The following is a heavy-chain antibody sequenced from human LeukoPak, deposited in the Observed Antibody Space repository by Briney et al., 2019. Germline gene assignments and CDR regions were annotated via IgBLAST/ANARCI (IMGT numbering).Heavy chain of an antibody. V-gene: IGHV4-38-2*02. CDR3: ARGGIVIYDFWGGHDY. CDR2: IYHSGST. CDR1: GYSISSGYY. Sequence: SETLSLTCTVSGYSISSGYYWGWIRQPPGKGLEWIGSIYHSGSTYYNPSLKSRVTISVDTSKNQFSLKLSSVTAADTAVYYCARGGIVIYDFWGGHDYWGQGTLVTVSS. D-gene: IGHD3-3*01. J-gene: IGHJ4*02.